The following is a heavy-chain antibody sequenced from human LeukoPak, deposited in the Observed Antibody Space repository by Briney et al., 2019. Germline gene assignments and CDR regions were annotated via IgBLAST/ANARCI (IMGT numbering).Heavy chain of an antibody. CDR1: GFTFSSYS. CDR2: ISSSSSYI. J-gene: IGHJ4*02. Sequence: NPGGSLRLSCAASGFTFSSYSMNWVRQAPGKGLEWVSSISSSSSYIYYADSVKGRFTISRDNAKNSLYLQMNSLRAEDTAVYYCARAGGTYYDFWSGGYFDYWGQGTLVTVSS. V-gene: IGHV3-21*01. CDR3: ARAGGTYYDFWSGGYFDY. D-gene: IGHD3-3*01.